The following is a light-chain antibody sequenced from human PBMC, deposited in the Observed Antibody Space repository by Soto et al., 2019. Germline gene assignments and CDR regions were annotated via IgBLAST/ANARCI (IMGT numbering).Light chain of an antibody. CDR2: AAS. Sequence: ALQMIHSPSYLYTSVGDRITINCRASQGIRNDLGWYQQKPGKAPKLLIYAASSLQSGVPSRFSGSGSGTDFTLTITSLQPEDFATYYCQQSYGSPKTFGQGTRVEIK. CDR3: QQSYGSPKT. V-gene: IGKV1-6*01. CDR1: QGIRND. J-gene: IGKJ1*01.